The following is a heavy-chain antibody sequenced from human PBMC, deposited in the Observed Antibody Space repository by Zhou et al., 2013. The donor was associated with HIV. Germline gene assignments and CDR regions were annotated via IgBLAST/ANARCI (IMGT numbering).Heavy chain of an antibody. CDR2: IIPMFGVS. V-gene: IGHV1-69*12. J-gene: IGHJ2*01. CDR3: AAGGYYDSSGYYNHWYFDL. D-gene: IGHD3-22*01. Sequence: QVQLVQSGAEVKKPGSSVRVSCKAPGGTFSTYGVSWVRQAPGQGLEWMGAIIPMFGVSNYGQNFQGRVTMTADESTSTAYMDLNSLTSDDTAVYYCAAGGYYDSSGYYNHWYFDLWGRGTLVTVSS. CDR1: GGTFSTYG.